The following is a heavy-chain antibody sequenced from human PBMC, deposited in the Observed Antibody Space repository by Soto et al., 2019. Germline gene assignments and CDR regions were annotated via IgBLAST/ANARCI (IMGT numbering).Heavy chain of an antibody. V-gene: IGHV3-53*01. J-gene: IGHJ4*02. CDR3: ARGGIGMVRTFDH. D-gene: IGHD3-10*01. Sequence: GGSLRLSCAASGFTVSSTYMSWVRQAPGKGLEWVTIIFSSGESFYADSVKGRFTISRDSSDNTVYLQMNSLKAEDTAVYYCARGGIGMVRTFDHWGQGTLVTVSS. CDR2: IFSSGES. CDR1: GFTVSSTY.